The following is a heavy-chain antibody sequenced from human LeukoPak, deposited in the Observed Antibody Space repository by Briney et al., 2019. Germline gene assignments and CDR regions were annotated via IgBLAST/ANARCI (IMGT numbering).Heavy chain of an antibody. V-gene: IGHV4-59*01. CDR2: IYYSGST. CDR1: GGSISSYY. D-gene: IGHD1-26*01. Sequence: SETLSLTCTVSGGSISSYYWSWIRQPPAKGLEWIGYIYYSGSTNYNPSLNRRVTISIDTSKNQFSLKLRSVTAADTAVYYCARVSWSSGDSDYWGQGTLVTVSS. CDR3: ARVSWSSGDSDY. J-gene: IGHJ4*02.